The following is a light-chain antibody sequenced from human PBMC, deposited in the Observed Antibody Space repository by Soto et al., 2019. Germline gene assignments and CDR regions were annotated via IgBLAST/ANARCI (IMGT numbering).Light chain of an antibody. CDR3: QQRSNWPPVIT. CDR1: QSFSSY. Sequence: EIVLTQSPATLSLSPGERATLSCRASQSFSSYLAWYQQKPGKAPRLLIYDASKRAAGIPARFGGRGSGTDFTLTISSLEPEDFAVYYCQQRSNWPPVITFGQGTRLEIK. V-gene: IGKV3-11*01. CDR2: DAS. J-gene: IGKJ5*01.